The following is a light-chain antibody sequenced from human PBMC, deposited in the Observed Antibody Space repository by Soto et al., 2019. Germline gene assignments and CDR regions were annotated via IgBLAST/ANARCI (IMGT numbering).Light chain of an antibody. V-gene: IGKV3-20*01. J-gene: IGKJ1*01. CDR2: VAS. Sequence: ENALTQSPATLSLSPGERATLSCRASHNVSSTFLPWYQHKSEQAPRLLIYVASSRANGIPDRFSGSGSGTDFTLNISRLEAEDFAVYYCHQYGSSLRWTFGQGTKVEIK. CDR1: HNVSSTF. CDR3: HQYGSSLRWT.